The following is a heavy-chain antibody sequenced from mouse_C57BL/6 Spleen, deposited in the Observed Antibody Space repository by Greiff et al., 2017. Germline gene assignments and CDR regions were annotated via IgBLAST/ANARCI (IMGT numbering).Heavy chain of an antibody. CDR2: FYPGSGSI. V-gene: IGHV1-62-2*01. CDR3: ARHEDGIYCGFFYAMDY. J-gene: IGHJ4*01. D-gene: IGHD2-2*01. Sequence: VQLQQSGAELVKPGASVKLSCKASGYTFTEYTIHWVKQRSGQGLEWIGWFYPGSGSIKYNEKFKDKATVTADKSSSTVYMELSRLTSEDSAVYFCARHEDGIYCGFFYAMDYWSQGTSVTVSS. CDR1: GYTFTEYT.